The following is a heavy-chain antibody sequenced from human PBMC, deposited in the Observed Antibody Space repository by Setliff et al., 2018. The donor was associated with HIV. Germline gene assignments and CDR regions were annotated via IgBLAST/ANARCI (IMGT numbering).Heavy chain of an antibody. D-gene: IGHD4-17*01. CDR1: GGSISSGDYY. Sequence: PSETLSLTCTVSGGSISSGDYYWSWIRQHPGKGLEWIGYIYYSGSTYYNPSLKSRVTISVDTSKNQFSLKLTSVTAADTAVYYCAREIYGGNSRPFDYWGQGTLVTVSS. CDR3: AREIYGGNSRPFDY. J-gene: IGHJ4*02. V-gene: IGHV4-31*03. CDR2: IYYSGST.